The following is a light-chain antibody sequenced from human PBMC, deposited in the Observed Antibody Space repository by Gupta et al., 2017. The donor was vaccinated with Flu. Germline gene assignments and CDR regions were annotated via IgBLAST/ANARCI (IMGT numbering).Light chain of an antibody. CDR3: MQSVQIAFS. CDR2: EVF. Sequence: VTPGQPASISCKSSQSLLHGDGKTYLYWYLQKPGQPPHLLIYEVFKRFSGVPDRFSGSGSGTEFTLKISRVEAEDVGVYYCMQSVQIAFSFGPGTKVDIK. V-gene: IGKV2D-29*01. J-gene: IGKJ3*01. CDR1: QSLLHGDGKTY.